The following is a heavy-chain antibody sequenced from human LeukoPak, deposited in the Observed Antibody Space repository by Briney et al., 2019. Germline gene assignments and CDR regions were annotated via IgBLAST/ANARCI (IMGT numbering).Heavy chain of an antibody. CDR3: ANGDGFDY. CDR1: GFTFSTYW. V-gene: IGHV3-7*01. CDR2: IKQDGSEK. J-gene: IGHJ4*02. Sequence: GGSLRLSCATSGFTFSTYWMSWVRQAPGKGLEWVANIKQDGSEKYYADSVAGRFTISRDNAKNLLYLQMNSLRVEDTAVYYCANGDGFDYWGQGTLVTVSS. D-gene: IGHD5-24*01.